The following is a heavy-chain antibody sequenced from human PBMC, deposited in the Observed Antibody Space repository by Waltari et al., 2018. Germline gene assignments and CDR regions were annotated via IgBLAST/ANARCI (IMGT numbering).Heavy chain of an antibody. CDR1: GFTFSDAW. V-gene: IGHV3-15*01. CDR3: ATNGRYCTGGSCPPYYLYYGMDV. D-gene: IGHD2-15*01. CDR2: FKSKTDGGTT. J-gene: IGHJ6*02. Sequence: EVQLVESGGGLVKPGGSLRLSCAASGFTFSDAWMSWVRQAHGHGLEWVGRFKSKTDGGTTDYAAPVKGRFTISRDDSKNTLYLQMNSLETEDTAVYYCATNGRYCTGGSCPPYYLYYGMDVWGQGTTVTVSS.